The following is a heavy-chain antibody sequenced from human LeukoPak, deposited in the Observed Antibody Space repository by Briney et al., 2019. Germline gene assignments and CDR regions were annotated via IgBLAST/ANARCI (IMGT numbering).Heavy chain of an antibody. J-gene: IGHJ4*02. CDR1: GFTFSSYA. CDR3: AKEVSGSYYKGSVDY. D-gene: IGHD1-26*01. CDR2: ISGSGGST. V-gene: IGHV3-23*01. Sequence: PGGSLRLSCAASGFTFSSYAMSWVRQAPGKGLEWVSAISGSGGSTYYADSVKGRFTISRDNSKNTLYLQMDSLRAEDTAVYYCAKEVSGSYYKGSVDYWGQGTLVTVSS.